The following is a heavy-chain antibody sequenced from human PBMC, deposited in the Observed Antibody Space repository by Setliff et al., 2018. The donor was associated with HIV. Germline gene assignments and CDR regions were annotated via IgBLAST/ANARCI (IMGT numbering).Heavy chain of an antibody. D-gene: IGHD3-10*01. CDR2: IIPIFGTA. CDR3: ARAGRGLWFGEVAFDI. CDR1: GGTFSSYA. J-gene: IGHJ3*02. V-gene: IGHV1-69*05. Sequence: ASVKVSCKASGGTFSSYAISWVRQAPGQGLEWMGGIIPIFGTANYAQKFQGRVTITTDESTSTAYMELSSLRSEDTAVYYCARAGRGLWFGEVAFDIWGQGTTVTVSS.